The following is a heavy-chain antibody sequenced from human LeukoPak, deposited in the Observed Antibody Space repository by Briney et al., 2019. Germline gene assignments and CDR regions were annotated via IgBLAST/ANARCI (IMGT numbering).Heavy chain of an antibody. D-gene: IGHD4-11*01. J-gene: IGHJ6*03. Sequence: PSETLSLTCTVSGGSIRSSSYYWGWIRQPPGKGLEWIGSIYYSGSTYYNPSLKSRVTISVDTSKNQFSLKLSSVTAADTAVYYCARHGSGNYNPYYYYMDVWGKGTTVTVSS. CDR2: IYYSGST. CDR1: GGSIRSSSYY. CDR3: ARHGSGNYNPYYYYMDV. V-gene: IGHV4-39*01.